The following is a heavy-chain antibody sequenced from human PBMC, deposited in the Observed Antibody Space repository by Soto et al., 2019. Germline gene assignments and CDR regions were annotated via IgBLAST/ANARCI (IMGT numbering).Heavy chain of an antibody. CDR3: ARDSSSRIAVAADPFDY. CDR1: GFTFSSYG. J-gene: IGHJ4*02. Sequence: ESGGGVVQPGRSLRLSCAASGFTFSSYGMHWVRQAPGKGLEWVAVIWYDGSNKYYADSVKGRFTISRDNSKNTLYLQMNSLRAEDTAVYYCARDSSSRIAVAADPFDYWGQGTLVTVSS. D-gene: IGHD6-19*01. CDR2: IWYDGSNK. V-gene: IGHV3-33*01.